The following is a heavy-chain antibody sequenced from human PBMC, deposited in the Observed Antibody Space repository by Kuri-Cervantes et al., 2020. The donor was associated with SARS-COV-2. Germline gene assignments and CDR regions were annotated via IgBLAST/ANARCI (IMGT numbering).Heavy chain of an antibody. CDR3: AKDANDFWSGYYLDY. J-gene: IGHJ4*02. Sequence: GGSLTLSCAASGFTFSSYAMHWVRQAPGKGLEWVASISYEGSNKHYADSVKDRFTTSRDYSRDTLYLQMNSLRAEDTAVYYCAKDANDFWSGYYLDYWGQGTLVTVSS. CDR2: ISYEGSNK. D-gene: IGHD3-3*01. V-gene: IGHV3-30*04. CDR1: GFTFSSYA.